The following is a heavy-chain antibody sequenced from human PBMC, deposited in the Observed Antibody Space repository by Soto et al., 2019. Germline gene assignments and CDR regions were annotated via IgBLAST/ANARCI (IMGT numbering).Heavy chain of an antibody. CDR1: GFTFSSYA. CDR3: ATRSNSSWYKTYYFDY. Sequence: EVQLLESGGGLVQPGGSLRLSCAASGFTFSSYAMSWVRQAPGKGLEWVSAISGSGGSTYYADSVKGRFTISRDNSKNKLYLQMNSLSAEDTAVYYCATRSNSSWYKTYYFDYWGQGTLVTVSS. CDR2: ISGSGGST. V-gene: IGHV3-23*01. J-gene: IGHJ4*02. D-gene: IGHD6-13*01.